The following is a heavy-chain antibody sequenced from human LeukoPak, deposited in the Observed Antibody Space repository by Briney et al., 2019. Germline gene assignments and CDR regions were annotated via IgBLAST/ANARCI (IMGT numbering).Heavy chain of an antibody. V-gene: IGHV3-23*01. J-gene: IGHJ4*02. CDR1: GFTFSSYA. CDR2: ISGSGGST. CDR3: AKDRGYSGYEVD. Sequence: GGSLRLSCAASGFTFSSYAMSWVRQAPGKGLEWVSAISGSGGSTYYADSVKGRFNISRDSSKNTLYLQMNSLRAEDTAVYYCAKDRGYSGYEVDWGQGTLVTVSS. D-gene: IGHD5-12*01.